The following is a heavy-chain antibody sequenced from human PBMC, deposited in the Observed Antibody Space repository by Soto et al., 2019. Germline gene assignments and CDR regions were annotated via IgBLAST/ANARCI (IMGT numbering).Heavy chain of an antibody. J-gene: IGHJ4*02. CDR1: VFTFSIYA. V-gene: IGHV3-23*01. D-gene: IGHD4-17*01. CDR3: AKPNGDFIIFDY. CDR2: ISGSGGST. Sequence: PGGALRLSCAASVFTFSIYAMSWVRQAPGKGLEWVSAISGSGGSTYYADSVKGRFTISRDNSKNTLYLQMNSLRAEDTAVYYCAKPNGDFIIFDYWGQGTMVTVSS.